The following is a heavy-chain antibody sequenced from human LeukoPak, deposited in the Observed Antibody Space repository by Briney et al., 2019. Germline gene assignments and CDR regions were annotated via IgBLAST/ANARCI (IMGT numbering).Heavy chain of an antibody. CDR3: ARVQGVTSYYYYYYMDV. CDR1: GFTFSSYW. J-gene: IGHJ6*03. V-gene: IGHV3-74*01. CDR2: INSDGSST. D-gene: IGHD2-21*02. Sequence: PGGSLRLSCAASGFTFSSYWMHWVRQAPGKGLVWVSRINSDGSSTSYADSVKGRFTISRDNAKNTLYLQMNSLRAEDTAVYYCARVQGVTSYYYYYYMDVWGKGTMVTVSS.